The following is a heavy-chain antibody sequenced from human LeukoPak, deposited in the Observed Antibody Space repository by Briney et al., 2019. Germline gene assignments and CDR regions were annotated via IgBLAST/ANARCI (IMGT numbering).Heavy chain of an antibody. D-gene: IGHD6-13*01. CDR3: ARGEDSSSFYYYMDV. CDR1: GFTFSSYI. J-gene: IGHJ6*03. CDR2: ISSSSGYI. V-gene: IGHV3-21*01. Sequence: PGGSLRLSCAAFGFTFSSYIMNWVRQAPGKGLEWVSSISSSSGYIYYADSVKGRFTISRDNAKNSLYLQMNSLRAEDTAVYYCARGEDSSSFYYYMDVWGKGTTVTVSS.